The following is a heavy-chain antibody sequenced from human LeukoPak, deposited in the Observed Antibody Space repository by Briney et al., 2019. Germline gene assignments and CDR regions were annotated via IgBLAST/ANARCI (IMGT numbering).Heavy chain of an antibody. J-gene: IGHJ4*02. CDR3: AKNGRATVVTTLGY. Sequence: GGSLRLSCAASGFSFRSYGMHWVRQAPGKGLEWVAVISSDEINEYYADSVKGRFTISRDNSKNTLYLQMNSLRAEDTAVYYCAKNGRATVVTTLGYWGQGTLVTVSS. CDR1: GFSFRSYG. V-gene: IGHV3-30*18. CDR2: ISSDEINE. D-gene: IGHD4-23*01.